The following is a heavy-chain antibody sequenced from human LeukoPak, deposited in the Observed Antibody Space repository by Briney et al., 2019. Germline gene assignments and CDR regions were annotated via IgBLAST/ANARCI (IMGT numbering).Heavy chain of an antibody. Sequence: GRSLRLSCAASGFTFNNYAMHWVRQAPVKGLEWVSGIDGSGDNTYYADSVKGRFTISRDNSKDTLTLQMSSLRADDTAVYYCAKADSYGGNSQLFDFWGQGTLVTVSS. CDR2: IDGSGDNT. CDR1: GFTFNNYA. CDR3: AKADSYGGNSQLFDF. V-gene: IGHV3-23*01. J-gene: IGHJ4*02. D-gene: IGHD4-23*01.